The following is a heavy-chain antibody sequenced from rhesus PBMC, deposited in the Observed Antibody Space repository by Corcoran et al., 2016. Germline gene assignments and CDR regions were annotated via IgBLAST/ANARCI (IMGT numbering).Heavy chain of an antibody. J-gene: IGHJ4*01. CDR1: GYTFTSFY. CDR2: INPNNGHT. Sequence: QVQLVQSGAEVKKPGTSVKLSCKASGYTFTSFYINWVRQSPRQVLEWMGWINPNNGHTGYAQNCQGRVTMTRDPSTSTAYMELSSMRSEDTAVYYCARRYSNFDYWGQGVLVTVSS. CDR3: ARRYSNFDY. V-gene: IGHV1-200*01. D-gene: IGHD3-3*01.